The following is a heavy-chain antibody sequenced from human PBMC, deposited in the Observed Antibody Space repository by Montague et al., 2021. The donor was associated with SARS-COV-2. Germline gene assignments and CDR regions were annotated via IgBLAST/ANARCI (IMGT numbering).Heavy chain of an antibody. CDR2: IYYSGST. J-gene: IGHJ6*02. CDR1: SGSISTGHH. D-gene: IGHD3-10*01. CDR3: ARDHGQWFGELWGHGSDV. V-gene: IGHV4-31*03. Sequence: TRSLTCSVSSGSISTGHHWSWIRQHPMKGLEWIGYIYYSGSTYYNPSFKGRVTISIDTAKNQFSLELTSMTAADTAVYYCARDHGQWFGELWGHGSDVWGQGTTVIVSS.